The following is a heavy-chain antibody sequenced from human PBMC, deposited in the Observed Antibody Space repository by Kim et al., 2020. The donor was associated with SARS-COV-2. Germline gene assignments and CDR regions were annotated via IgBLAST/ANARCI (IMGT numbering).Heavy chain of an antibody. CDR3: ARDKAMATIKGAFDI. J-gene: IGHJ3*02. Sequence: GGSLRLSCAASGFTFSSYAMHWVRQAPGKGLEWVAVISYDGSNKYYADSVKGRFTISRDNSKNTLYLQMNSLRAEDTAVYYCARDKAMATIKGAFDIWGQGTMVTVSS. CDR2: ISYDGSNK. D-gene: IGHD5-12*01. V-gene: IGHV3-30-3*01. CDR1: GFTFSSYA.